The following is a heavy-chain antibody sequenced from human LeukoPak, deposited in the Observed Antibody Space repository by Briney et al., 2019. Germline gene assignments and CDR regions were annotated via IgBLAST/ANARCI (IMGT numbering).Heavy chain of an antibody. V-gene: IGHV3-74*01. CDR1: GFTFSSYW. D-gene: IGHD3-10*01. Sequence: PGGSLRLSCAASGFTFSSYWMHWVRQAPGKGLVWVSRINSDGSSTSYADSVKGRFTISRDNAKNTLYLQMNSLRAEDTAVYYCAKFAHPSITMVRGNWFDPWGQGTLVTVSS. CDR3: AKFAHPSITMVRGNWFDP. CDR2: INSDGSST. J-gene: IGHJ5*02.